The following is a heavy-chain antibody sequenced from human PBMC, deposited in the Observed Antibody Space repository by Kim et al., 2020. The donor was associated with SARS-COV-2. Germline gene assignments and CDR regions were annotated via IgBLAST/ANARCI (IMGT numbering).Heavy chain of an antibody. CDR1: GYTFTSYG. D-gene: IGHD3-10*01. J-gene: IGHJ6*03. V-gene: IGHV1-18*01. CDR2: ISAYNGNT. Sequence: ASVKVSCKASGYTFTSYGISWVRQAPGQGLEWMGWISAYNGNTNYAQKLQGRVTMTTDTSTSTAYMELRSLRSYDTAVYYCARRPLWFGELTPGYYYYMDVWGKGTTVTVSS. CDR3: ARRPLWFGELTPGYYYYMDV.